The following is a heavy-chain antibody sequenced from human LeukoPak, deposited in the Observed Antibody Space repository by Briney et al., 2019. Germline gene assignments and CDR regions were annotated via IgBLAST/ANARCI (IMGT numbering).Heavy chain of an antibody. CDR1: GFSLSTSGMR. Sequence: SGPALVEPTQTLTLTCTFSGFSLSTSGMRVSWIRQPPGKALEWLARIDWDDDKFYSTSLKTRLTISKDTSKNQVVLTMTNMDPVDTATYYCARYSGSYSAFDFWGQGSLVTVSS. CDR2: IDWDDDK. CDR3: ARYSGSYSAFDF. D-gene: IGHD1-26*01. J-gene: IGHJ4*02. V-gene: IGHV2-70*04.